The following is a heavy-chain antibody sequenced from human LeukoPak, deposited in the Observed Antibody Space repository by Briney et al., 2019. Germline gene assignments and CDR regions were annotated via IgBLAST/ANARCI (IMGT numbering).Heavy chain of an antibody. J-gene: IGHJ4*02. CDR1: GFTFSDYG. CDR3: AKPGIAVAGLRYYFDY. Sequence: GGSLRLSCAASGFTFSDYGMHWVRQAPGKGLEWVAFIRYDGINKYYADSVKGRFTISRDNSKNTLYLQMNSLRAEDTAVYYCAKPGIAVAGLRYYFDYWGQGTLVTVSS. CDR2: IRYDGINK. D-gene: IGHD6-19*01. V-gene: IGHV3-30*02.